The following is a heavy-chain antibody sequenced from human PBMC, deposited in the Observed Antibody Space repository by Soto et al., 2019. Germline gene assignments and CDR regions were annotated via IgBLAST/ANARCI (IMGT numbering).Heavy chain of an antibody. Sequence: ASVKVSCKASGFTFTSSAMQWVRQARGQRLEWIGWIVVGSGNTNYAQKFQERVTITRDMSTSTAYMELSSLRSEDTAVYYCAADLRGAARHSKHYYYYGMDVWGQGTTVTVSS. J-gene: IGHJ6*02. CDR2: IVVGSGNT. V-gene: IGHV1-58*02. CDR1: GFTFTSSA. CDR3: AADLRGAARHSKHYYYYGMDV. D-gene: IGHD6-6*01.